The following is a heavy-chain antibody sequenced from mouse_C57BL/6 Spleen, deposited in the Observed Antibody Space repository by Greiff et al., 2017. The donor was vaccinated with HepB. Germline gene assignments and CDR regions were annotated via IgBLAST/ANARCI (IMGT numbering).Heavy chain of an antibody. CDR2: IYPGSGST. CDR3: ARGSTMVTTHWYFDV. J-gene: IGHJ1*03. CDR1: GYTFTSYW. D-gene: IGHD2-1*01. Sequence: QVQLQQPGAELVKPGASVKMSCKASGYTFTSYWITWVKQRPGQGLEWIGDIYPGSGSTNYNEKFKSKATLTVDTSSSTAYMQLSSLTSEDSAVYYCARGSTMVTTHWYFDVWGTGTTVTVSS. V-gene: IGHV1-55*01.